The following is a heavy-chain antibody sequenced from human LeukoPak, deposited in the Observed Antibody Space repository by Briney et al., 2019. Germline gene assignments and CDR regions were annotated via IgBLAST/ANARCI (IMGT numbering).Heavy chain of an antibody. CDR2: INHSGST. Sequence: PSETLSLTCAVYGGSFSGYYWSWIRQPPGKGLEWIGEINHSGSTNYNPSLKSRVTISVDTSKNQFSLKLSSVTAADTAVYYCARRVRKGYCSGGSCYSTAYYGMVVWGQGTPVTVSS. D-gene: IGHD2-15*01. CDR1: GGSFSGYY. J-gene: IGHJ6*01. CDR3: ARRVRKGYCSGGSCYSTAYYGMVV. V-gene: IGHV4-34*01.